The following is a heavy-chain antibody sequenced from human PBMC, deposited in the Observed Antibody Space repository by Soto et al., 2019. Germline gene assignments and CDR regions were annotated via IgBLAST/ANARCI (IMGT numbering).Heavy chain of an antibody. CDR1: GGSISSGDYS. V-gene: IGHV4-30-2*01. Sequence: SETLSLTCAVSGGSISSGDYSWGWIRQPPGKGLEWIGYIYHSGSTDYNAPLKSRVTISVDRSKNQFSLNLSSVTAADTAVYYCARRTSWNYGYGMDFWGKGTTATASS. J-gene: IGHJ6*04. CDR2: IYHSGST. D-gene: IGHD6-13*01. CDR3: ARRTSWNYGYGMDF.